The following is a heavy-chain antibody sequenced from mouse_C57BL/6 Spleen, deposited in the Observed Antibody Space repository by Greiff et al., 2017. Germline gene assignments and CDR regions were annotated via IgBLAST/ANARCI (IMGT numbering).Heavy chain of an antibody. CDR2: LSYSGST. J-gene: IGHJ1*03. D-gene: IGHD1-2*01. CDR3: ARGLRPWYFDV. Sequence: EVMLVESGPGLAKPSQTLSLTCSVTGYSITSDSWNWIRKFPGNKLEYMGYLSYSGSTYYNPSRKSRISITRDTSKNQYYLQLNSVTTEDTATYYCARGLRPWYFDVWGTGTTVTVSS. V-gene: IGHV3-8*01. CDR1: GYSITSDS.